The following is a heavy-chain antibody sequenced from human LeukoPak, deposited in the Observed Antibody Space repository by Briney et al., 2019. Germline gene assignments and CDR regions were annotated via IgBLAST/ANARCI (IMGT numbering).Heavy chain of an antibody. CDR3: ARGGSSCYGCHDWFDP. D-gene: IGHD2-2*01. J-gene: IGHJ5*02. Sequence: SETLSLTCSVSGGSIRNYYLSWIRQSPGKGLEWIRNVDKRGSTNYNPSFKSRVIVSSDTSRNEFSLKLNSVTAADTAIYYCARGGSSCYGCHDWFDPWGQGTRVTVSS. CDR2: VDKRGST. CDR1: GGSIRNYY. V-gene: IGHV4-59*08.